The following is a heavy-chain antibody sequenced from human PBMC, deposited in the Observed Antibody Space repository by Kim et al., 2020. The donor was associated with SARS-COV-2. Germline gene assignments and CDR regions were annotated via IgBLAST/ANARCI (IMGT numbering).Heavy chain of an antibody. CDR2: IYYSGST. CDR3: ARGGDGYNPYYFDY. V-gene: IGHV4-39*07. Sequence: SETLSLTCTVSGGSISSSSYYWGWIRQPPGKGLEWIGSIYYSGSTYYNPSLKSRVTISVDTSKNQFSLKLSSVTAADTAVYYCARGGDGYNPYYFDYWGQGTLVTVSS. J-gene: IGHJ4*02. CDR1: GGSISSSSYY. D-gene: IGHD5-12*01.